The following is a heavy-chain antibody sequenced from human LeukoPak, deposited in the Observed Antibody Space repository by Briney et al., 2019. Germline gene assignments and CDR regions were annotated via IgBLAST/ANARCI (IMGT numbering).Heavy chain of an antibody. CDR3: ARHITIFGVPNPSLDY. V-gene: IGHV4-39*01. Sequence: SETLSLTCTVSGGSISSSSYYWGWIRQPPGKGLEWIGSIYYSGSTYYNPSLKSRVTISVDTSKNQFSLKLSSVTAADTAVYYCARHITIFGVPNPSLDYWGQGTLVTVSS. J-gene: IGHJ4*02. CDR2: IYYSGST. CDR1: GGSISSSSYY. D-gene: IGHD3-3*01.